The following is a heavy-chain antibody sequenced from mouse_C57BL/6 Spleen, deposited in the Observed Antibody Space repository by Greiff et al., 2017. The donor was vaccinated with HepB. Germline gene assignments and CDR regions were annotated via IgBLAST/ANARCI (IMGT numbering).Heavy chain of an antibody. CDR3: ARDYDYDFDY. D-gene: IGHD2-4*01. CDR1: GYTFTSYW. Sequence: QVQLQQPGAELVRPGSSVKLSCKASGYTFTSYWMDWVKQRPGQGLEWIGNIYPSDSETHYNQKFKDKATLTVDKSSSTAYMQLSSLTSEDSAVYYCARDYDYDFDYWGQGTTLTVSS. CDR2: IYPSDSET. V-gene: IGHV1-61*01. J-gene: IGHJ2*01.